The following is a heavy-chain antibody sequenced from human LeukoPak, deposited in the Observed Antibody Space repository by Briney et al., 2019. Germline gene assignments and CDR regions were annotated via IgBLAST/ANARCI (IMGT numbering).Heavy chain of an antibody. CDR1: GYTFTSYD. Sequence: ASVKVSCKASGYTFTSYDINWVRQATGQGLEWMGWMNPNSGNTGYAQKFQGRVTMTRNTSISTAYMELSSLRSEDTAVYYCARGGYYDILTGSGGAFDIWGQGTMSPSLQ. D-gene: IGHD3-9*01. CDR2: MNPNSGNT. J-gene: IGHJ3*02. V-gene: IGHV1-8*01. CDR3: ARGGYYDILTGSGGAFDI.